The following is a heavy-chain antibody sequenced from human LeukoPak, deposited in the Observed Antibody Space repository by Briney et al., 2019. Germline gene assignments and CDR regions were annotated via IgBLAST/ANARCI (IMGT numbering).Heavy chain of an antibody. V-gene: IGHV3-7*04. J-gene: IGHJ4*02. CDR1: GFSFRSFW. CDR3: ARDSPAGTSWRSEPTFDY. CDR2: IKEEGRTT. D-gene: IGHD2-2*01. Sequence: GGSLRLSCAASGFSFRSFWMSWVRQAPGKGLEWVADIKEEGRTTYYVDSVKGRFTISRDNAKTTLYLQMKSLRAEDTAVYYCARDSPAGTSWRSEPTFDYWGQGTLVTVTS.